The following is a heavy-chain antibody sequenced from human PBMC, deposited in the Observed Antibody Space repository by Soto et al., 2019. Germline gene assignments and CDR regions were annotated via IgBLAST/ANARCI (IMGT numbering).Heavy chain of an antibody. D-gene: IGHD1-26*01. V-gene: IGHV3-23*01. J-gene: IGHJ4*02. Sequence: EVQLLESGGGLVQPGGSLRLSCAASGFTFSSYAMSWVRQAPGKGLEWVSVISGSGGSTYYADSVKGRFTISRDNSKNTLYLQMNSLRAEDTAVYYCAKALSGSYAEDDYWGQGTLVTVSS. CDR2: ISGSGGST. CDR3: AKALSGSYAEDDY. CDR1: GFTFSSYA.